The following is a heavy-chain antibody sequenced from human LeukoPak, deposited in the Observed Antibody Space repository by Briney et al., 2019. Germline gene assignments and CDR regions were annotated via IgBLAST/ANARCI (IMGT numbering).Heavy chain of an antibody. CDR3: ANAVCTSTWPYY. D-gene: IGHD2-2*01. CDR1: GYNFPTSW. Sequence: GESLKISCKASGYNFPTSWIGWVRQMPGKGLEWMGIIYPGDSDTRYSPSFQGQVTISADKSINTAYLQWSSLKASDTAIYYCANAVCTSTWPYYWGQGTLVTVSS. V-gene: IGHV5-51*01. J-gene: IGHJ4*02. CDR2: IYPGDSDT.